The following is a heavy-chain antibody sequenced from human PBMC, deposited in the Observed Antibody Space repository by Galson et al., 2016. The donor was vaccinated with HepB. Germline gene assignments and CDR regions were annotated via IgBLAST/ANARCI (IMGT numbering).Heavy chain of an antibody. J-gene: IGHJ4*02. CDR2: ISSSGGGT. V-gene: IGHV3-23*01. CDR3: ARAKAVPGLYSFDY. D-gene: IGHD6-19*01. CDR1: GFTFSSYA. Sequence: SPRLSCAASGFTFSSYAMSWVRQAPGKGLEWVSGISSSGGGTYYADSVKGHFIISRDNSKNTLFLQMNSLGAEDTAIYYCARAKAVPGLYSFDYWGQGTLVTVSS.